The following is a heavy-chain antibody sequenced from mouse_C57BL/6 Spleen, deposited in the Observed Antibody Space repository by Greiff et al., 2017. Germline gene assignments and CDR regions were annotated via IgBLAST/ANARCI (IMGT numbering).Heavy chain of an antibody. J-gene: IGHJ1*03. Sequence: QVQLQQPGAELVKPGASVKLSCKASGYTFTSYWMHWVKQRPGRGLEWIGRIDPNSGGTKYNEKYKSKATLTVDKPSSSAYMQLSSLTSKDSEVYDCASVGSYYSNYCYFDVWGTGTTVTVSS. V-gene: IGHV1-72*01. D-gene: IGHD2-5*01. CDR3: ASVGSYYSNYCYFDV. CDR2: IDPNSGGT. CDR1: GYTFTSYW.